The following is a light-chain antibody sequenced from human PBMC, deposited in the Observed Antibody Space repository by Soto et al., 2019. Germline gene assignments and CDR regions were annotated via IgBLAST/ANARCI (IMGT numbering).Light chain of an antibody. J-gene: IGKJ1*01. CDR2: GGS. CDR3: QQFRNCPWP. Sequence: GTLSCMSRQSISINLAWYQHKPGQAPRLLIHGGSTRATGIPARISGSGSGTEFTLTISSLQSEDFAVYYSQQFRNCPWPSGQGT. V-gene: IGKV3D-15*01. CDR1: QSISIN.